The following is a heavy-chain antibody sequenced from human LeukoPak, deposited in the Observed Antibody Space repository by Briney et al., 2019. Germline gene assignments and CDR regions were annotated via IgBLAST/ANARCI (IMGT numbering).Heavy chain of an antibody. CDR3: ARHLIYYDTTFYPGDY. V-gene: IGHV4-39*01. CDR2: IYSSGTT. CDR1: TFSSYA. D-gene: IGHD3-22*01. J-gene: IGHJ4*02. Sequence: TFSSYAMSWVRQPPGKALEWIGTIYSSGTTYYSPSLKSRVTISVDTSKNQFSLKLNSVTAADTAVYYCARHLIYYDTTFYPGDYWGQGTLVTVSS.